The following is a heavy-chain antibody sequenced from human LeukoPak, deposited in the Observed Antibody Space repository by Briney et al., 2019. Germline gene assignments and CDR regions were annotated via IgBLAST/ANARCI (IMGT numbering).Heavy chain of an antibody. Sequence: SETLSLTCTLSGASISRSYWIWIRHTPGKGLEWMRYLSYTGISTYNPSLKSRVTISRDESKNQFSLHLTHVTAADTAVYYCARLPEGGYATSLGWLGPWGQGTRVTVPS. V-gene: IGHV4-59*08. J-gene: IGHJ5*02. CDR2: LSYTGIS. CDR3: ARLPEGGYATSLGWLGP. D-gene: IGHD5-24*01. CDR1: GASISRSY.